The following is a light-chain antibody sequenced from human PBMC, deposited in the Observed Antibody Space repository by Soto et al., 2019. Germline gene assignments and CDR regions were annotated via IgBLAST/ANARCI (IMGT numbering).Light chain of an antibody. CDR2: AAA. V-gene: IGKV1-12*01. J-gene: IGKJ1*01. Sequence: DIQMTQSPSSVSASVGDRVTITCRVSQGISRWLAWYQQKPGKAPKLLISAAASLQSGVPSRFRGSGSGTGFTLTISSLQPEDFATYYCQQANNFPWTFGRGTKVEIK. CDR1: QGISRW. CDR3: QQANNFPWT.